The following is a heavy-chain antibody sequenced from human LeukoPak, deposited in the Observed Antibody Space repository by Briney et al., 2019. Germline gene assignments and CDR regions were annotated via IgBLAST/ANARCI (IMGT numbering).Heavy chain of an antibody. CDR3: ARTTGRIYYYYGMDV. CDR2: MNPNSGNT. J-gene: IGHJ6*02. V-gene: IGHV1-8*01. D-gene: IGHD4-17*01. Sequence: ASVNVSCKASGYSFTSNDINWVRQAAGQGLEGMGWMNPNSGNTGYAQKFQGRVTMTRNTSISTAYMELSSLRSEDTAVYYCARTTGRIYYYYGMDVWGQGTTVTVSS. CDR1: GYSFTSND.